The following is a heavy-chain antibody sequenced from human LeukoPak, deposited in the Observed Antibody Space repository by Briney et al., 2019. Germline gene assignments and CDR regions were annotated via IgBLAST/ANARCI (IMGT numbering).Heavy chain of an antibody. CDR3: ARVPRYYDSSGYYRFFDY. J-gene: IGHJ4*02. D-gene: IGHD3-22*01. CDR1: GYTFTGYY. V-gene: IGHV1-2*02. Sequence: ASVKVSCKASGYTFTGYYMHWVRQAPGQGLEWMGWINPNSGGTNYAQKFQGRVTMTRDTSISTAYMELSRLRSDDMAVYYCARVPRYYDSSGYYRFFDYWGQGTLVTVSS. CDR2: INPNSGGT.